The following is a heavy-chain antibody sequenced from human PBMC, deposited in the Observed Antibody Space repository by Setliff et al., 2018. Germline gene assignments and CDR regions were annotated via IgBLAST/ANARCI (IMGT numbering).Heavy chain of an antibody. CDR2: IYHSGST. CDR1: GYSISSGYY. Sequence: PSETLSLTCAVSGYSISSGYYWGWIRQPPGKGLEWIGSIYHSGSTYYNPSLKSRVTISVDTSKNQFSLKLSSVTAADTAVYYCARASYYYDSSGYYGAGAFDIWGQGTMVTVS. J-gene: IGHJ3*02. CDR3: ARASYYYDSSGYYGAGAFDI. V-gene: IGHV4-38-2*01. D-gene: IGHD3-22*01.